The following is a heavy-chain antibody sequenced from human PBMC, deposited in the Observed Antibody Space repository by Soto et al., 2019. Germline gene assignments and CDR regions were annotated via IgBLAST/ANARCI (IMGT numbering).Heavy chain of an antibody. V-gene: IGHV3-11*05. D-gene: IGHD3-22*01. J-gene: IGHJ4*02. CDR2: ISSSSSYT. Sequence: QVQLVESGGGLVKPGGSLRLSCAASGFTFSDYYMSWIRQAPGKGLEWVSYISSSSSYTNYADSVKGRFTISRDNAKNALYLQMNSLRAEDTAVYYCATGQYYYDSSGYYYSWGQGTLVTVSS. CDR3: ATGQYYYDSSGYYYS. CDR1: GFTFSDYY.